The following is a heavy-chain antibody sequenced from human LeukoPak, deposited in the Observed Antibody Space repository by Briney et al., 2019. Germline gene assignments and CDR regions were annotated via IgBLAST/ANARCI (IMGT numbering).Heavy chain of an antibody. CDR2: IYPGDSDT. V-gene: IGHV5-51*01. Sequence: GESLKISCKGSGYSFTSYWIGWVRQMPGKGLEWMGIIYPGDSDTRYSPSFQGQVTISADKSISTAYLQWSSLKASDTAMYYCARLAYCGGDCYAYGMDVWGQGTTVTVSS. CDR3: ARLAYCGGDCYAYGMDV. J-gene: IGHJ6*02. CDR1: GYSFTSYW. D-gene: IGHD2-21*01.